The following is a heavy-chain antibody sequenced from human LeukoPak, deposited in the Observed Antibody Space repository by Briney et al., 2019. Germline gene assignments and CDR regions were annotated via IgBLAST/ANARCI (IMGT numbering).Heavy chain of an antibody. V-gene: IGHV3-23*01. D-gene: IGHD3-9*01. CDR2: ISGSGGST. CDR1: GFTFSSYA. J-gene: IGHJ4*02. CDR3: AKDRARGYDILTGYYVFGY. Sequence: GGSLRLSCAASGFTFSSYAMSWVRQAPGKGLEWVSAISGSGGSTYYADSVKGRFTISRDNSKNTLYLQMNSLRAEDTAVYYCAKDRARGYDILTGYYVFGYWGQGTLVTVSS.